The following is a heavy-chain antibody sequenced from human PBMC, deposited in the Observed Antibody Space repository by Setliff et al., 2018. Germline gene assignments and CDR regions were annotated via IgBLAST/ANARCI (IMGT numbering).Heavy chain of an antibody. Sequence: SETLSLTCTVSGGSISSSSYYWTWIRQPPGEGLEWIGYIFYSGNTEYNPSLKSRVTISVDTSKSQFSLKLTSVTAADTAVYYCARIRGPTGNCQEAFDIWAEGTMVTVS. CDR3: ARIRGPTGNCQEAFDI. CDR1: GGSISSSSYY. CDR2: IFYSGNT. V-gene: IGHV4-61*01. J-gene: IGHJ3*02. D-gene: IGHD1-1*01.